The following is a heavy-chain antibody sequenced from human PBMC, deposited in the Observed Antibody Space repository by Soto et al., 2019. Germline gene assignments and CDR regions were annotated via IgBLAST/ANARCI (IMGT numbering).Heavy chain of an antibody. CDR2: ITKTGDT. Sequence: EVHLLESGGVLVQPGESLRLSCETSGFTFSNCVMTWVRQAPGKGLEWVSVITKTGDTDYADSVKCRFTISRDNSKNTVYLQMNSLRAEDTAVYYCAKGLLNGRWYAADWGQGTLVTVSS. D-gene: IGHD6-13*01. CDR3: AKGLLNGRWYAAD. J-gene: IGHJ4*02. CDR1: GFTFSNCV. V-gene: IGHV3-23*01.